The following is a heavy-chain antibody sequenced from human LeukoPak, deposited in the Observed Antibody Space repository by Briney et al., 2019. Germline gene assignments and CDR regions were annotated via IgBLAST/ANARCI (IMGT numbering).Heavy chain of an antibody. CDR3: AKDYDYVWVSYDY. CDR2: ISGSGGST. D-gene: IGHD3-16*01. Sequence: GGSLRLSCAASGFTLSSYAMSWVRQAPGKGLEWVSAISGSGGSTYYADSVKGRFTISRDNSKNTLYLQMNSLRAEDTAVYYCAKDYDYVWVSYDYWGQGTLVTVSS. J-gene: IGHJ4*02. CDR1: GFTLSSYA. V-gene: IGHV3-23*01.